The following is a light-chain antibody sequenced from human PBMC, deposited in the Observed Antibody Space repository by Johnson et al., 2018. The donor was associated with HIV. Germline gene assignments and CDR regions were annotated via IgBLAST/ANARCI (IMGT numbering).Light chain of an antibody. CDR3: GAWDSSLTTSV. Sequence: QSVLTQPPSVSAAPGQKVTISCSGSSSNIGNNYVSWYQQLPGTAPKVLIHENNKRPSGIPDRFSGSKSGTSATLGITGLQTGDEADYYCGAWDSSLTTSVFGTGTKVTVL. V-gene: IGLV1-51*02. CDR2: ENN. J-gene: IGLJ1*01. CDR1: SSNIGNNY.